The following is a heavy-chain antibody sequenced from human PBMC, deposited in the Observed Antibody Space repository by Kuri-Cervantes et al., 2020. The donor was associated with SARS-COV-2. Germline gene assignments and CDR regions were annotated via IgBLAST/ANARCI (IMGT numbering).Heavy chain of an antibody. V-gene: IGHV3-48*02. Sequence: GESLKISCAASGFTFSSYSMNWVRQAPGKGLEWVSYISSSSSTIYYADSVKGRFTISRDNAKNSLYLQMNSLRDEDTAVYYCARDGLLWQLVRGGYYYYGMDVWGQGTTVTVSS. CDR2: ISSSSSTI. CDR1: GFTFSSYS. CDR3: ARDGLLWQLVRGGYYYYGMDV. D-gene: IGHD6-13*01. J-gene: IGHJ6*02.